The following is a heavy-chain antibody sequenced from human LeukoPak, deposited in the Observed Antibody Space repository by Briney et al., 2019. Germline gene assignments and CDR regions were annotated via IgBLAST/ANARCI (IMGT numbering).Heavy chain of an antibody. CDR1: GFTFSSYA. D-gene: IGHD5-18*01. Sequence: PGGSLRLSCAAAGFTFSSYAMSWVRQAPGKGLEWVSTISGGGDGALYADSVKGRFTISRENSKNTLLRQMNSLRAEDTAVYYCAKRTRGYGYGTLDYWGQGTLVTVSS. CDR3: AKRTRGYGYGTLDY. V-gene: IGHV3-23*01. J-gene: IGHJ4*02. CDR2: ISGGGDGA.